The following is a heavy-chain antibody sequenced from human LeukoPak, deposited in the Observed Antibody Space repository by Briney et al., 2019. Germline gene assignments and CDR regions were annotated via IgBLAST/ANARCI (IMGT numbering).Heavy chain of an antibody. V-gene: IGHV1-8*01. CDR1: GYTFTSYD. D-gene: IGHD3-10*01. Sequence: ASVKVSCKASGYTFTSYDINWVRQAAGQGLEWMGWMHPNSANTGYAQKFQGRVTMTRNTSIGTAYMELSSPRSEDTAVYYCARGLRFLRTMVRGVIRLYYFDYWGQGTLVTVSS. J-gene: IGHJ4*02. CDR2: MHPNSANT. CDR3: ARGLRFLRTMVRGVIRLYYFDY.